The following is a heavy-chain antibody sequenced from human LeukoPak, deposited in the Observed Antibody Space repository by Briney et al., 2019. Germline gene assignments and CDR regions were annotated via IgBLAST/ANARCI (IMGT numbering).Heavy chain of an antibody. J-gene: IGHJ4*02. CDR3: ARAYYFGSGSYYYFDY. Sequence: ASVKVSCKTSGYTFTDYDIHWVRQAPGQGLEWMGWINPNNGGTDYAQKFQGRVTMTRDTSISTAYMDLSSLRPDDTAVYHCARAYYFGSGSYYYFDYWGQGTLVTVSS. V-gene: IGHV1-2*02. CDR2: INPNNGGT. CDR1: GYTFTDYD. D-gene: IGHD3-10*01.